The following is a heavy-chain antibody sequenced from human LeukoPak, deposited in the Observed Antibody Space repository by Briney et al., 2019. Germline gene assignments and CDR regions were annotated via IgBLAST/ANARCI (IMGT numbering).Heavy chain of an antibody. CDR1: GFTFSSYW. J-gene: IGHJ4*02. Sequence: PGGSLRLSCAASGFTFSSYWMHWVRQAPGKGLVWVSRINSDGSSTSYADSVKGRFTISRDSAKNTLYLQMNSLRAEDTAVYYCARGAPYYYDSSGYYYPFDYWGQGTLVTVSS. CDR3: ARGAPYYYDSSGYYYPFDY. V-gene: IGHV3-74*01. D-gene: IGHD3-22*01. CDR2: INSDGSST.